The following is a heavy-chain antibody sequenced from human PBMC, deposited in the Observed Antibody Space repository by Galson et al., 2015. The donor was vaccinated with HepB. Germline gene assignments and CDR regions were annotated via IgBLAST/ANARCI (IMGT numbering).Heavy chain of an antibody. V-gene: IGHV1-69*13. D-gene: IGHD2-2*01. CDR1: GGTFSSYA. Sequence: SVKVSCKASGGTFSSYAISWVRQAPGQGLEWMGGIIPIFGTANYAQKFQGRVTITADESTSTAYMELNSLRAEDTAVYYCARVLVPPGPFDYWGQGILVTVSS. J-gene: IGHJ4*02. CDR3: ARVLVPPGPFDY. CDR2: IIPIFGTA.